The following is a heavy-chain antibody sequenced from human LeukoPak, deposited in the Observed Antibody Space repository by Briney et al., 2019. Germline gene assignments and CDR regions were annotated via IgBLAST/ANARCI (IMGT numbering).Heavy chain of an antibody. D-gene: IGHD6-13*01. CDR2: INPNSGGT. J-gene: IGHJ5*02. CDR3: ARGMGGIAAEFGFDP. Sequence: ASVKVSCKASGYTFTGYYMHWVRQAPGQGLEWMGWINPNSGGTNYAQRFQGRVTMTRDTSISTAYMELSRLRSDDTAVYYCARGMGGIAAEFGFDPWGQGTLVTVSS. CDR1: GYTFTGYY. V-gene: IGHV1-2*02.